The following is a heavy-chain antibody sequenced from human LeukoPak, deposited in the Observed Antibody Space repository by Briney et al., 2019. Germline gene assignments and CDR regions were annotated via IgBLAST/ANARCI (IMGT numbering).Heavy chain of an antibody. Sequence: SGPTLVNPTQTLTLTCTFSGFSLSTSGVGVGWIRQPPGKALEWLALIYWNDDKRYSPSLKSRLTITKDTSKNQVVLTMTNMDPVDTATYYCAHATYYYDSSGHGAFDTWGQGTMVTVSS. V-gene: IGHV2-5*01. CDR2: IYWNDDK. CDR1: GFSLSTSGVG. J-gene: IGHJ3*02. CDR3: AHATYYYDSSGHGAFDT. D-gene: IGHD3-22*01.